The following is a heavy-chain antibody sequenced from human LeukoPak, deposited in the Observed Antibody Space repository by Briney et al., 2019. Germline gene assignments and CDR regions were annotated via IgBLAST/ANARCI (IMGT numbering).Heavy chain of an antibody. J-gene: IGHJ5*02. CDR1: GGSFSGYY. D-gene: IGHD2-2*01. CDR2: INHSGST. Sequence: SETLSLTCAVYGGSFSGYYWSWIRQPPGKGLEWIGEINHSGSTNYNPSLKSRVTISVDTSKNQFSLKLSSVTAADTAVYYRARVPESSVIPAAKWFDAGDQGTVVMVCS. V-gene: IGHV4-34*01. CDR3: ARVPESSVIPAAKWFDA.